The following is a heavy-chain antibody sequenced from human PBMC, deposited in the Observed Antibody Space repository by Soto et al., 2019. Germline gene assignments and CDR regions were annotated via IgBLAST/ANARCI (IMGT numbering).Heavy chain of an antibody. J-gene: IGHJ6*02. CDR1: GGTFSNYA. V-gene: IGHV1-69*01. Sequence: QVQLEQSGAEVKKPGSSLKVSCKATGGTFSNYAISWVRQAPGQGLEWMAGIIPVFGTPNYAQRFQDRVTIIADESTTTAYMEVHSLRSEDTAIYYCSIVTAYGMDVWGPGTPVIVSS. CDR3: SIVTAYGMDV. D-gene: IGHD2-15*01. CDR2: IIPVFGTP.